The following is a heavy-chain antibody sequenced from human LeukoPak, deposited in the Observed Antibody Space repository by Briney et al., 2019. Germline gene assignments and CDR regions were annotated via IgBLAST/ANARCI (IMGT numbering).Heavy chain of an antibody. V-gene: IGHV3-48*01. CDR2: ISSSSSTI. CDR1: GFTFSSYG. Sequence: TGGSLRLSCAASGFTFSSYGMNWVRQAPGKGLEWVSYISSSSSTIQYAESVKGRFTISRDNAKNSLYLQMNSLRAEDTAVYYCARDGVALYWGQGTLVTVSS. D-gene: IGHD2-15*01. J-gene: IGHJ4*02. CDR3: ARDGVALY.